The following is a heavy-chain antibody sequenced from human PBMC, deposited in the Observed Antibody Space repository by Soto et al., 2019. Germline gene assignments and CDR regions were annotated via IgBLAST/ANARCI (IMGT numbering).Heavy chain of an antibody. CDR3: AKLPRYWGFDY. J-gene: IGHJ4*02. Sequence: QVQLVQSGAEVKKPGASVKVSCKASGYTFTDYDINWFRQATGQGLEWMGWMNPNNGHTGYAQNFQGRVTMTSSTAIRSAYMELSTLSSEDTAVYYCAKLPRYWGFDYWVQGTLVTVSS. CDR2: MNPNNGHT. D-gene: IGHD7-27*01. V-gene: IGHV1-8*01. CDR1: GYTFTDYD.